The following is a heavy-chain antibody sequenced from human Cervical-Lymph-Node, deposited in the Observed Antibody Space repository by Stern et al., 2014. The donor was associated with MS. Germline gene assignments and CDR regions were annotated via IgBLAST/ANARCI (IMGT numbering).Heavy chain of an antibody. J-gene: IGHJ6*02. V-gene: IGHV3-74*01. CDR1: GFTFSNYW. CDR3: ARGLAVAGGQNGMDV. Sequence: EVQLVESGGGLVQPGGSLRLSCAASGFTFSNYWMHWVRQAPGKGLGWVSRIYSDGSGTNYADSVKGRFTISRDNAKNTMYLQMNSLRAEDTAVYYCARGLAVAGGQNGMDVWGQGTTVTVSS. D-gene: IGHD6-19*01. CDR2: IYSDGSGT.